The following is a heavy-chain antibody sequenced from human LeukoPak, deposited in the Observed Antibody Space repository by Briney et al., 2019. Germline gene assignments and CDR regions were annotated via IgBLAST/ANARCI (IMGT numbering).Heavy chain of an antibody. V-gene: IGHV1-2*06. Sequence: GASVKVSCKASGYAFTRYYMHWVRQAPGQGLEWMGRINPNSGGTNYAQKFQGRVTMTRDTSISTAYMELSRLRSDDTAVYYCASASSGWYGDFDYWGQGTLVTVSS. CDR3: ASASSGWYGDFDY. CDR1: GYAFTRYY. D-gene: IGHD6-19*01. CDR2: INPNSGGT. J-gene: IGHJ4*02.